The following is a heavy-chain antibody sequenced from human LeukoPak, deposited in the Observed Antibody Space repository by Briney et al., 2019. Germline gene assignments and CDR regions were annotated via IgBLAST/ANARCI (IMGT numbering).Heavy chain of an antibody. Sequence: PSETLSLTCTVSGYSISSGYYWGWIRQPPGKGLEWIGSIYHSGSTYYNPSLKSRVTISVDTSKNQFSLKLSSVTAADTAVYYCARVGVGYSSGYYSPKNFDYWGQGTLVTVSS. CDR2: IYHSGST. J-gene: IGHJ4*02. D-gene: IGHD3-22*01. V-gene: IGHV4-38-2*02. CDR1: GYSISSGYY. CDR3: ARVGVGYSSGYYSPKNFDY.